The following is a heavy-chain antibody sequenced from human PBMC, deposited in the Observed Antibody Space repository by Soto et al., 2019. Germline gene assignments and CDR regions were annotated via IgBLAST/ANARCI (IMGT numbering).Heavy chain of an antibody. CDR3: AHSGGIDCISTSCYVFDY. CDR2: IYWDDDK. V-gene: IGHV2-5*02. D-gene: IGHD2-2*01. CDR1: GFSLSTSGVG. J-gene: IGHJ4*02. Sequence: QITLKESGPTLVKPTQTLTLTCTFSGFSLSTSGVGVGWIRQPPGKALEWLALIYWDDDKRYSPSLKSRLTITKDXXKXQXXLTMTNMDPVDTATYYCAHSGGIDCISTSCYVFDYWGQGTLVTVSS.